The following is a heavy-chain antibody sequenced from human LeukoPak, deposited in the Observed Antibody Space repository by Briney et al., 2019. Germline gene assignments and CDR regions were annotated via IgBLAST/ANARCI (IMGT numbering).Heavy chain of an antibody. CDR2: ISAYNGNT. Sequence: ASVKVSCKASGYTFTSYGISWVRQAPGQGLEWMGWISAYNGNTNYAQKLQGRVTMTEDTSTDTAYMELSSLRSEDTAVYYCATGRIAVAGPPNWFDPWGQGTLVTVSS. V-gene: IGHV1-18*01. CDR1: GYTFTSYG. J-gene: IGHJ5*02. D-gene: IGHD6-19*01. CDR3: ATGRIAVAGPPNWFDP.